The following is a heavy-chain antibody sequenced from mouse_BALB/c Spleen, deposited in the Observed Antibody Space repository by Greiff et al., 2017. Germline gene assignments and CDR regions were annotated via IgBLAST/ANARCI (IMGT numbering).Heavy chain of an antibody. CDR3: ASGTAMDY. CDR1: GYSITSDYA. D-gene: IGHD3-3*01. V-gene: IGHV3-2*02. CDR2: ISYSGST. Sequence: EVQLVESGPGLVKPSQSLSLTCTVTGYSITSDYAWNWIRQFPGNKLEWMGYISYSGSTSYNPSLKSRISITRDTSKNQFFLQLNSVTTEDTATYYCASGTAMDYWGQGTSVTVSS. J-gene: IGHJ4*01.